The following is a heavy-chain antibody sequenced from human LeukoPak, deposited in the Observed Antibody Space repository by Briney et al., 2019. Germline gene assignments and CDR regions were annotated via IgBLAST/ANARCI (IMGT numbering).Heavy chain of an antibody. CDR3: ANESPFLDY. V-gene: IGHV3-23*01. Sequence: PGGSLRLSCAASGFTFTTYAMTSVRQAPGKGLEWVSVIIGSGGSTYYADSVKGRFTISRNNSKNTLYLQMQGLRAEDPAVYYCANESPFLDYWGQGTLVTVSS. CDR2: IIGSGGST. CDR1: GFTFTTYA. J-gene: IGHJ4*02.